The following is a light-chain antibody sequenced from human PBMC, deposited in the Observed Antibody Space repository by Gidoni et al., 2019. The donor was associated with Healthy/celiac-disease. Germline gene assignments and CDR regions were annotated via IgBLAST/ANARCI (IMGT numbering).Light chain of an antibody. Sequence: DIQMIQSPSSLSASVGDRVTITCRASQSISSYLNWYQQKPGKAPKLLIYAASSLQSGVPSRFSGSGSGTDFTLTISSLQPEDFATYYCQQSYSTPRTFGQGTKLGIK. CDR3: QQSYSTPRT. CDR1: QSISSY. CDR2: AAS. J-gene: IGKJ2*01. V-gene: IGKV1-39*01.